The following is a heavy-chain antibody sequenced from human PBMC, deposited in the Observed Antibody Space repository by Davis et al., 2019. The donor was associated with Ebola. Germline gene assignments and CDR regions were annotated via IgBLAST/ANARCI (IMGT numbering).Heavy chain of an antibody. V-gene: IGHV3-48*03. CDR3: ANYGDYEGYYYYGMDV. Sequence: PGGSLRLSCAASGFTFSSYEMNWVRQAPGKGLEWVSYISSSGSTIYYADSVKGRFTISRDNAKNSLYLQMNSLRAEDTAVYYCANYGDYEGYYYYGMDVWGQGTTVTVSS. CDR2: ISSSGSTI. J-gene: IGHJ6*02. D-gene: IGHD4-17*01. CDR1: GFTFSSYE.